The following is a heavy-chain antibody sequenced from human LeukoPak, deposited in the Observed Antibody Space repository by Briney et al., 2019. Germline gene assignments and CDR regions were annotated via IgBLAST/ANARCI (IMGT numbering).Heavy chain of an antibody. CDR1: GFTVNSNY. CDR2: IYSGGST. CDR3: ASEPGLSRGAVYAMDV. J-gene: IGHJ6*02. Sequence: GGSLRLSCAASGFTVNSNYMNWVRQAPGKGLEWVSVIYSGGSTYYTDSVKGRFTISRDNSKNTLYLQMNSLRPEDTAVYYCASEPGLSRGAVYAMDVWGQGTTVTVSS. V-gene: IGHV3-53*05. D-gene: IGHD3-22*01.